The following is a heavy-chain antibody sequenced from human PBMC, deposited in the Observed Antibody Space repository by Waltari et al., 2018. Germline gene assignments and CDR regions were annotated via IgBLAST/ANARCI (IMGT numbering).Heavy chain of an antibody. D-gene: IGHD4-17*01. CDR1: GYTFLNYD. Sequence: QVQLVQSGAEVKKPGASVKVSCKASGYTFLNYDINWVRQATGQGLEWLGWMNPKSGYTGYAQKIQGRVTISRDTSISTAYMELSSLRSEDTAVYYCARAYGDLDYWGQGTLVTVSS. V-gene: IGHV1-8*03. J-gene: IGHJ4*02. CDR2: MNPKSGYT. CDR3: ARAYGDLDY.